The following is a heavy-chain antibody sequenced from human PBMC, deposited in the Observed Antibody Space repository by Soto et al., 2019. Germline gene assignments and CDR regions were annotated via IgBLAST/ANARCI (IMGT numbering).Heavy chain of an antibody. Sequence: PGGSLRLSCAASGFSFTTYVMHWVRQAPGKGLEWVAVISHDGSYKYYGDAVKGRFTISRDTSKNAVYLEMNSLRAEDTAVYFCGKDPNGDYVGGFEFWGPGTMVTVSS. CDR1: GFSFTTYV. CDR3: GKDPNGDYVGGFEF. J-gene: IGHJ3*01. D-gene: IGHD4-17*01. V-gene: IGHV3-30*18. CDR2: ISHDGSYK.